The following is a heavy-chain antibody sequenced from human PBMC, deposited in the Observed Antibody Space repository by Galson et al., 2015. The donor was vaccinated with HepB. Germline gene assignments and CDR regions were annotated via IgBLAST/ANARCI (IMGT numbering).Heavy chain of an antibody. CDR3: AKDQVVISKSYYYGMDV. D-gene: IGHD2-21*01. V-gene: IGHV3-23*01. Sequence: SLRLSCEASGFTFSSYAMSWVRQAPGKGLAWVSTISGSGSSTYYADSVKGRFTISRDNSKNTLYLQMNSLRAEDTAVYYCAKDQVVISKSYYYGMDVWGQGTTVTVSS. CDR2: ISGSGSST. J-gene: IGHJ6*02. CDR1: GFTFSSYA.